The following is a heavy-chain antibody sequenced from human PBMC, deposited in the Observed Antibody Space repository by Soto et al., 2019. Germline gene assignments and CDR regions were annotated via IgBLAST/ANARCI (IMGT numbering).Heavy chain of an antibody. J-gene: IGHJ4*02. CDR1: GFTFSSYA. Sequence: QVQLVESGGGVVQPGRSLRLSCAASGFTFSSYAMHWVRQAPGKGLEWVAVISYDGSNKYYADSVKGRFTIPRDNSKNTLYLQMNSLRAEDTAVYYCAKDYTLDYWGQGTLVTVSS. D-gene: IGHD4-4*01. V-gene: IGHV3-30-3*01. CDR2: ISYDGSNK. CDR3: AKDYTLDY.